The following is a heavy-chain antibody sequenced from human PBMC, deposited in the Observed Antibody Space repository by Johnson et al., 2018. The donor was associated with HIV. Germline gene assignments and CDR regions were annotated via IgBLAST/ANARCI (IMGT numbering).Heavy chain of an antibody. Sequence: VQLVESGGGLVQPGGSLILSCAASGFTFSSYWMHWVRQAPGKGLVWVSAISGSGGTTGYADSVKGRFTISRDNANHSLYLQMNSLRAEDTALYFCARGGYCVDGSCRHGNAFDIWGQGTMVTVSS. CDR2: ISGSGGTT. J-gene: IGHJ3*02. CDR3: ARGGYCVDGSCRHGNAFDI. D-gene: IGHD2-15*01. V-gene: IGHV3-74*01. CDR1: GFTFSSYW.